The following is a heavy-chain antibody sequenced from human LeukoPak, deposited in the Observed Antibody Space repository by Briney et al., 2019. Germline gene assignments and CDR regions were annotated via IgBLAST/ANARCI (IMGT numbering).Heavy chain of an antibody. V-gene: IGHV4-59*01. CDR3: ARTTEAHSWRTRYYDYYMDV. D-gene: IGHD6-13*01. J-gene: IGHJ6*03. CDR2: IYYSGST. Sequence: SETLSHTCTVSGGSISSYYWSWIRQPPGEGLEWIGYIYYSGSTNYNPSLKSRVTISVDTSKNQFSLKLSSVTAADTAVYYCARTTEAHSWRTRYYDYYMDVWGKGTTVTVSS. CDR1: GGSISSYY.